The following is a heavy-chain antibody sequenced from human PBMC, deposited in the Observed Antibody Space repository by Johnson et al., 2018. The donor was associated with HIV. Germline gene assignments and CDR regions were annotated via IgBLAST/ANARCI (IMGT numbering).Heavy chain of an antibody. CDR1: GFTLSSYW. D-gene: IGHD3-22*01. CDR2: ISGSGGST. J-gene: IGHJ3*02. CDR3: AKDLFYYDSTGDAFDI. Sequence: VQLVESGGGLVKPGGSLRLSCAASGFTLSSYWMHWVRQAPGKGLVWVSAISGSGGSTYYADSVKGRFTISRDNSKNTLYLQMNSLRAEDTAVYYCAKDLFYYDSTGDAFDIWGQGTMVTVSS. V-gene: IGHV3-23*04.